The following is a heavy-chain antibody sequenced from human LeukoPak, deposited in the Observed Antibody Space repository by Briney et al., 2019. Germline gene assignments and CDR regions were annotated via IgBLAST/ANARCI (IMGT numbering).Heavy chain of an antibody. CDR1: AYTFTGYY. CDR2: IYPNSGGT. CDR3: ARVVPTTLMNYFDY. J-gene: IGHJ4*02. D-gene: IGHD5-12*01. V-gene: IGHV1-2*02. Sequence: ASVKVSCKASAYTFTGYYMHWVRQAPGQGLEWMGWIYPNSGGTNYAQKFQGRVTMTRDTSISTAYMELSRLRSDDTAVYYCARVVPTTLMNYFDYWGQGTRVTVSS.